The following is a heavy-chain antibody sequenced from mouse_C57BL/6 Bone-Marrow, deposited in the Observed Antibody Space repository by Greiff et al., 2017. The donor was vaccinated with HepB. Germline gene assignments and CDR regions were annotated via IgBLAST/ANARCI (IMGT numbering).Heavy chain of an antibody. V-gene: IGHV5-4*03. CDR2: ISDGGSYT. D-gene: IGHD2-3*01. CDR3: ARFYDGYSWYFDV. CDR1: GFTFSSYA. J-gene: IGHJ1*03. Sequence: DVMLVESGGGLVKPGGSLKLSCAASGFTFSSYAMSWVRQTPEKRLEWVATISDGGSYTYYPDNVKGRFTISRDNAKNNLYLQMSHLKSEDTAMYYCARFYDGYSWYFDVWGTGTTVTVSS.